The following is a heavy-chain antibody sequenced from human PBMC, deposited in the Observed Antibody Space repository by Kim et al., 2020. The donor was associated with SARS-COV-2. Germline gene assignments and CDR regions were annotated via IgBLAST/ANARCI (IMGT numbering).Heavy chain of an antibody. Sequence: GGSLRLSCAASGFTFSSYAMSWVRQAPGKGLEWVSAISGSGGSTYYADSVKGRFTISRDNSKNTLYLQMNSLRAEDTAVYYCAKAEGGSWYFYYYYGMDVWGQGTTVTVSS. J-gene: IGHJ6*02. CDR2: ISGSGGST. D-gene: IGHD6-13*01. V-gene: IGHV3-23*01. CDR3: AKAEGGSWYFYYYYGMDV. CDR1: GFTFSSYA.